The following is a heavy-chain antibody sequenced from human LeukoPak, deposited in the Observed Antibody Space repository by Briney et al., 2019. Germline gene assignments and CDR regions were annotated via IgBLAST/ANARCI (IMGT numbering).Heavy chain of an antibody. J-gene: IGHJ4*02. CDR3: AKDRMTLYYDHENPYYFDY. CDR1: GGSFSGYY. Sequence: SETLSLTCAVYGGSFSGYYWSWIRQPPGKGLEWIGEINHSGSTNYNPSLKSRVTIPVDTSKNQFSLKLSSVTAADTAVYYCAKDRMTLYYDHENPYYFDYWGQGTLVTVSS. CDR2: INHSGST. V-gene: IGHV4-34*01. D-gene: IGHD3-22*01.